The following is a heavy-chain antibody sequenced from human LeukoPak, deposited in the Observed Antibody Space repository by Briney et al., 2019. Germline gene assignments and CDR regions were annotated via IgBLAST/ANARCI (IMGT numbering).Heavy chain of an antibody. D-gene: IGHD1-26*01. Sequence: SETLSLTCAVYGGSFSGYYWSWIRQPPGKGPEWIGEINHSGSTNYNPSLKSRVTISVDTSKNQFSLKLSSVTAADTAVYYCARGRIVPKRGWFDPWGQGTLVTVSS. V-gene: IGHV4-34*01. J-gene: IGHJ5*02. CDR1: GGSFSGYY. CDR2: INHSGST. CDR3: ARGRIVPKRGWFDP.